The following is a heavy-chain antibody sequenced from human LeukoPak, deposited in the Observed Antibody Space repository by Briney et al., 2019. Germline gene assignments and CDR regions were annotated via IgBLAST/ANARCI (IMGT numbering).Heavy chain of an antibody. CDR1: GGSIISSSYN. CDR2: IFHSGTT. Sequence: SETLSLTCIVSGGSIISSSYNWGWIRQPPGEGLEWIGAIFHSGTTYYNPSLKSRVTISVDTSKNQFALNLRSVTAADTAVYYCARLPTGFPNWFDPWGQGILVTVSS. CDR3: ARLPTGFPNWFDP. V-gene: IGHV4-39*01. J-gene: IGHJ5*02.